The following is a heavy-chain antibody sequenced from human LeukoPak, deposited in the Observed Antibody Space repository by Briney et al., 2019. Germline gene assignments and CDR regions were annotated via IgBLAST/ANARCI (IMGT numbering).Heavy chain of an antibody. CDR1: GFTFSSYA. J-gene: IGHJ4*02. V-gene: IGHV3-30*01. CDR2: IWDDGSNK. CDR3: ARAGAGAFDY. Sequence: TGGSLRLSCAASGFTFSSYAMGWVRQAPGKGLEWVAVIWDDGSNKYYADSVKGRFTISRDNSKNTVDRQMNSLRVEDTAVYYCARAGAGAFDYWGQGTLVTVSS. D-gene: IGHD3-10*01.